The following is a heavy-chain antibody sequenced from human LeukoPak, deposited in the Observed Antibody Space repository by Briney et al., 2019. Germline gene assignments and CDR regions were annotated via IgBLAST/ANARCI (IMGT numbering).Heavy chain of an antibody. V-gene: IGHV3-53*01. Sequence: PGGSLRLSCAASGFTVSRNYYINWVRQAPGKGLEWVSVIYSAGTTYYADSVKGRFTISRDNSKNTVYLQINSLRAEDTAVYYCARGDDYGGAWYYFDCWGQGTLVTVSS. J-gene: IGHJ4*02. CDR1: GFTVSRNY. CDR3: ARGDDYGGAWYYFDC. CDR2: IYSAGTT. D-gene: IGHD4-23*01.